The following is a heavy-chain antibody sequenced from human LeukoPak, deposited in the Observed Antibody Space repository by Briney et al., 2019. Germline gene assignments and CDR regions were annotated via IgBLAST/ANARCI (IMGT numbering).Heavy chain of an antibody. CDR1: GFTFSSYA. V-gene: IGHV3-30-3*01. J-gene: IGHJ4*02. Sequence: GRSLRLSRAASGFTFSSYAMHWVRQAPGKGLEWVAVISYDGSNKYYADSVKGRFTISRDNSKNTLYLQMNSLRAEDTAVYYCARDTLYGNYFDYWGQGTLVTVSS. CDR3: ARDTLYGNYFDY. CDR2: ISYDGSNK. D-gene: IGHD3-10*01.